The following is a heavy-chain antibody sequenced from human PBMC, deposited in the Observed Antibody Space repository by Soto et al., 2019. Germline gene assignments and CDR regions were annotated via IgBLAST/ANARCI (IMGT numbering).Heavy chain of an antibody. J-gene: IGHJ4*02. CDR1: GGSFSGHY. CDR3: ARLAHRAPFDY. Sequence: PSETLSLTCAVYGGSFSGHYWSWIRQPPGKGLEWIGEINHSGSTNYNPSLKSRVTISVDTSKNQFSLKLSSVTAADTAVYYCARLAHRAPFDYWGQGTLVTVSS. CDR2: INHSGST. V-gene: IGHV4-34*01.